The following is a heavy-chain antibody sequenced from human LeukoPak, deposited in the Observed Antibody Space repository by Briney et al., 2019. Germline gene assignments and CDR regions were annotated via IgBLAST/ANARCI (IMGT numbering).Heavy chain of an antibody. CDR2: IYYSGST. CDR1: GGSISSSSYY. Sequence: SETLSLTCNVSGGSISSSSYYWGWIRQPPGKGLEWIGSIYYSGSTYYNPSLKSRVTISVDTSKNQFSLKLSSVTAADTAVYYCASSQLSQLLLPYYFDYWGQGTLVTVSS. CDR3: ASSQLSQLLLPYYFDY. J-gene: IGHJ4*02. V-gene: IGHV4-39*01. D-gene: IGHD2-2*01.